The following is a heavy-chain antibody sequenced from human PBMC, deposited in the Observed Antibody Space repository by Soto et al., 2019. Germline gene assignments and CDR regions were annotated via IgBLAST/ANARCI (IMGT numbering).Heavy chain of an antibody. CDR2: ISSSSSYI. J-gene: IGHJ3*02. V-gene: IGHV3-21*01. CDR3: ARHPDYTDAFDI. D-gene: IGHD2-2*02. CDR1: GFTFSSYS. Sequence: EVQLVESGGGLVKPGGSLKLSCAASGFTFSSYSMNWVRQAPGKGLEWVSSISSSSSYIYYADSVKGRFTISRDNAKNSLYPQMNSLRAEDTAVYYCARHPDYTDAFDIWGQGTMVTVSS.